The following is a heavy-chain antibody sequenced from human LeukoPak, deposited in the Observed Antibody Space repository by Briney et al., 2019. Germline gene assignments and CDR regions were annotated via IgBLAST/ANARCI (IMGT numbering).Heavy chain of an antibody. CDR1: GYTFTGYY. J-gene: IGHJ6*02. CDR2: INPNSGGT. CDR3: ARDMVGSSGWSSYYYYYGMDV. D-gene: IGHD6-19*01. Sequence: ASVTVSCTASGYTFTGYYMHWVRQAPGQGLEWMGWINPNSGGTHYAQKFQGWVTMTRGTSISTAYMELSRLRSDDTAVYYCARDMVGSSGWSSYYYYYGMDVWGQGTTVTVSS. V-gene: IGHV1-2*04.